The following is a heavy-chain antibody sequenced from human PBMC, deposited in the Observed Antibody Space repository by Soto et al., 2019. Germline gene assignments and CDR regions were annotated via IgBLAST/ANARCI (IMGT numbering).Heavy chain of an antibody. CDR1: GFSLTTSGVG. CDR3: APRVLRTVFGLVTTTAIYFDF. Sequence: QITLKESGPTVVNPTETLTLTCTFSGFSLTTSGVGVGWVRQSPGKAPEWLALIFWDDDKRYSTSLNSRLIITKDTSKNQVVMTMANVDPAAISTYCCAPRVLRTVFGLVTTTAIYFDFWGPGTPVVVSS. D-gene: IGHD3-3*01. CDR2: IFWDDDK. J-gene: IGHJ4*02. V-gene: IGHV2-5*02.